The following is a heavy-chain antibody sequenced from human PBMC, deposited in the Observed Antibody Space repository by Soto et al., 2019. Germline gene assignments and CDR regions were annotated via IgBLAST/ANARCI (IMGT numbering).Heavy chain of an antibody. J-gene: IGHJ4*02. CDR3: ARGPMVYAPYYFDY. CDR1: GYTFTRYY. D-gene: IGHD2-8*01. CDR2: INPSGGST. V-gene: IGHV1-46*01. Sequence: GASVKVSCKASGYTFTRYYMHCVLQSPVRGLEWMGVINPSGGSTSYAQKFQGRVTMTRDTSTSTVYMELSSLRSEDTAVYYCARGPMVYAPYYFDYWGQGTLVTVSS.